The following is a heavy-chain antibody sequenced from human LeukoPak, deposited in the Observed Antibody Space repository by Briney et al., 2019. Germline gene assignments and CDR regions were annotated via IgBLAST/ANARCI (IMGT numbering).Heavy chain of an antibody. CDR1: GFTFNSYS. CDR3: AKVSLQWLVRGNFDY. CDR2: ISYDGSNK. J-gene: IGHJ4*02. D-gene: IGHD6-19*01. Sequence: GGSLRLSCAASGFTFNSYSMHWVRQAPGKGLEWVAVISYDGSNKYYADSVKGRFTISRDNSKNTLYLQMNSLRAEDTAVYYCAKVSLQWLVRGNFDYWGQGTLVTVSS. V-gene: IGHV3-30*04.